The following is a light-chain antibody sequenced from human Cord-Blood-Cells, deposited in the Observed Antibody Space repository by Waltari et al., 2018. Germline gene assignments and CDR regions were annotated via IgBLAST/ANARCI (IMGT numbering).Light chain of an antibody. V-gene: IGLV2-8*01. Sequence: QSALTQPPSASGSPGQSVTISCTGTSSDVGGYNYVSWYQQHPGNAPKLMIYEVSKRPSGVPDRCSGSQSGNPASLTVSGLQSEDEDDYYCSSNAGSNNVVFGGGTKLTVL. CDR2: EVS. CDR1: SSDVGGYNY. CDR3: SSNAGSNNVV. J-gene: IGLJ2*01.